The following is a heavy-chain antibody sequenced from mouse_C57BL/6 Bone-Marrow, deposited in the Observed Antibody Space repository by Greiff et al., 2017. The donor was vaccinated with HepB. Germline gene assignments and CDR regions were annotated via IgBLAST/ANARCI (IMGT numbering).Heavy chain of an antibody. CDR2: IDPSDSYT. Sequence: VQLQQPGAELVMPGASVKLSCKASGYTFTSYWMHWVKQRPGQGLEWIGEIDPSDSYTNYNQKFKGKSTLTVDKSSSTAYMQLSSLTSEDSAVYYCDYDGRRYAMDDWGQGTSVTVSS. CDR3: DYDGRRYAMDD. V-gene: IGHV1-69*01. J-gene: IGHJ4*01. D-gene: IGHD2-4*01. CDR1: GYTFTSYW.